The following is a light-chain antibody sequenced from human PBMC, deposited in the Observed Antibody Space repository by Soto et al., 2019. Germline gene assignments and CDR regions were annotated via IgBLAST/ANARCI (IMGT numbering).Light chain of an antibody. CDR2: EAA. V-gene: IGLV2-14*01. Sequence: QSALTQPASVSGSPGQSITISCTGTSNDVGANNYVSWYQHHPGKAPKILIYEAATRPSGVSHRFSGSKSGNTASLTISGLQAEDEADYFCTYYTSTSTLVFGGGTKLTVL. CDR3: TYYTSTSTLV. J-gene: IGLJ2*01. CDR1: SNDVGANNY.